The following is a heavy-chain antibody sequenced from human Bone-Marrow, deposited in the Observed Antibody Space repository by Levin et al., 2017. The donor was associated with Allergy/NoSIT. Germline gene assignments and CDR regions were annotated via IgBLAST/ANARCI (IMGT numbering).Heavy chain of an antibody. V-gene: IGHV3-72*01. D-gene: IGHD6-13*01. CDR2: SQYKANGYTA. J-gene: IGHJ6*03. Sequence: QAGGSLRLSCATSGFNFSDHYMDWVRQAPGKGLEWVGRSQYKANGYTARYAASVSGRFTISRDDSRNLLYLQMNTLKTEDTAVYYCGRGLNSKDYYYYMDVWGRGTTVTVSS. CDR3: GRGLNSKDYYYYMDV. CDR1: GFNFSDHY.